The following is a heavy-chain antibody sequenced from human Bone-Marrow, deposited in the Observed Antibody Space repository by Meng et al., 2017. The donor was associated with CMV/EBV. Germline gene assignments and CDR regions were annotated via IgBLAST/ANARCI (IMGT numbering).Heavy chain of an antibody. CDR3: AREKVNYGMDV. J-gene: IGHJ6*02. CDR1: GGSISSSSYS. Sequence: SETLFLTCTVSGGSISSSSYSWGWIRQPPGKGLQWIGSMYYSGSTYYNPSLKSRVTMSVDTSKNQISLKLSSVTAADTAVYYCAREKVNYGMDVWGQGTTVTVSS. CDR2: MYYSGST. V-gene: IGHV4-39*02. D-gene: IGHD4-11*01.